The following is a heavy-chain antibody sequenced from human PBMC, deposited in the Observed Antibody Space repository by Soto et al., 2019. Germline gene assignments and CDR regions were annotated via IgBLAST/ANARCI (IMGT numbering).Heavy chain of an antibody. CDR1: GFTFSSYA. D-gene: IGHD6-19*01. CDR3: AKGRGSGRYDGEY. V-gene: IGHV3-23*01. J-gene: IGHJ4*02. Sequence: PVGSLRVSCAASGFTFSSYAMSWVRQAPGKGLEWVSGISGDGYHTYYADSVKGRSIISSDNSKNTLYLRMNSLRAEDTAVYFCAKGRGSGRYDGEYWGQGTLVTVSS. CDR2: ISGDGYHT.